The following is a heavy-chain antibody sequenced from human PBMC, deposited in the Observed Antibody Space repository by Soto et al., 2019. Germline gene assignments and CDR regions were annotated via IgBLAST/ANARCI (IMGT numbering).Heavy chain of an antibody. CDR2: ISSSGSTI. J-gene: IGHJ6*02. CDR1: GFTFSSYE. CDR3: ARCPPDLDYYYRMDV. Sequence: GGSLRLSCAASGFTFSSYEMNWVRQAPGKGLEWVSYISSSGSTIYYADSVKGRFTISRDNAKNSLYLQMNSLRAEDTAVYYCARCPPDLDYYYRMDVWGQGTTVTV. V-gene: IGHV3-48*03.